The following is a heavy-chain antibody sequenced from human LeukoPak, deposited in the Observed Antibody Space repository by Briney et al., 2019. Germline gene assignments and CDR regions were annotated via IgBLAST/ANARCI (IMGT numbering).Heavy chain of an antibody. CDR2: ISPNSGGP. Sequence: ASVKVSCKASGYNFTGYYMHWVRQAPGQGLEWMGWISPNSGGPTYAHKFQGRVTMTRDTSISTAYMELSRLRSDDTAVYYCAREILWFGETNNWFDPWGQGTLVTVSS. D-gene: IGHD3-10*01. CDR3: AREILWFGETNNWFDP. J-gene: IGHJ5*02. CDR1: GYNFTGYY. V-gene: IGHV1-2*07.